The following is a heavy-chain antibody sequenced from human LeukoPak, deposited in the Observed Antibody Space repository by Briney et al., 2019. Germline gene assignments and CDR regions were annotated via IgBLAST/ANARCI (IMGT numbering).Heavy chain of an antibody. Sequence: SETLSLTCAVYGGSFSGYYWSWIRQPPGKGLEWIGEINHSGSTNYNPSLKSRVTISVDTSKNQFSLKLSSVTAADTAVYYCARRRGPVLRYSILRVGDAFDIWGQGTMVTVSS. CDR1: GGSFSGYY. CDR2: INHSGST. CDR3: ARRRGPVLRYSILRVGDAFDI. V-gene: IGHV4-34*01. D-gene: IGHD3-9*01. J-gene: IGHJ3*02.